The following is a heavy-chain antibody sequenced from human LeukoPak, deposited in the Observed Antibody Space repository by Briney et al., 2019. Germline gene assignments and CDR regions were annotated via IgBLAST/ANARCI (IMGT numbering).Heavy chain of an antibody. J-gene: IGHJ4*02. CDR3: ATDPRLRIQLWSL. CDR2: MSPKSANT. V-gene: IGHV1-8*02. D-gene: IGHD5-18*01. CDR1: GYTFTSYD. Sequence: ASVKVSCKASGYTFTSYDINWVRQASGQGLEWMGWMSPKSANTGYAQQFQGRVTMTEDTSTDTAYMELSSLRSKDTAVYYCATDPRLRIQLWSLWGQGTLVTVSS.